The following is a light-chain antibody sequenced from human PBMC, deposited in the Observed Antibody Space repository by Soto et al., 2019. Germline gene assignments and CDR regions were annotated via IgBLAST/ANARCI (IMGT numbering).Light chain of an antibody. J-gene: IGKJ4*01. CDR1: QSVSSY. CDR2: DAS. Sequence: GTPHSPPTRAVSPVETFPLSCRSSQSVSSYLAWYQQKPGQAPRLLIYDASNRATGIPARFSGSGSGTEFTLTISSLQSEDFAVYYCQQYNSWPLTFGGGSKVDIK. V-gene: IGKV3D-15*01. CDR3: QQYNSWPLT.